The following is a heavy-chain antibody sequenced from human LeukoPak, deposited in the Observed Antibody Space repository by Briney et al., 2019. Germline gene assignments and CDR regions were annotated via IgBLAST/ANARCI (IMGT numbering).Heavy chain of an antibody. D-gene: IGHD6-13*01. CDR1: GGTFSSYA. V-gene: IGHV1-69*01. J-gene: IGHJ5*02. CDR3: AKLAAAGTVHWFDP. CDR2: IIPIFGTA. Sequence: GSSATVSCKASGGTFSSYAISWVRQAPGQGLEWMGGIIPIFGTANYAQKFQGRVTITADESTSTAYMELSSLRSEDTAVYYCAKLAAAGTVHWFDPWGQGTLVTVSS.